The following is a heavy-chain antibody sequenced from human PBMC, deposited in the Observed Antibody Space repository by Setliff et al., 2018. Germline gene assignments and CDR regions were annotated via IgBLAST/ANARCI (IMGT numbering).Heavy chain of an antibody. CDR3: ARGGTFRYFDY. Sequence: TLSLTCTVSDGSLSTYYWSWIRQPPGKGLEFIGYVYYSGTANYSPSLRSRLTISVDTSKNQFSLKLRSVTAADTAVYYCARGGTFRYFDYWGQGTLVTVSS. CDR1: DGSLSTYY. V-gene: IGHV4-59*01. CDR2: VYYSGTA. D-gene: IGHD5-12*01. J-gene: IGHJ4*02.